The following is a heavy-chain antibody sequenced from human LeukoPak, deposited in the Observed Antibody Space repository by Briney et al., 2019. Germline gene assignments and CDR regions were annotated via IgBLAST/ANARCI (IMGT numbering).Heavy chain of an antibody. Sequence: PGGSLRLSCAASGFTVSSNYMSWVRQAPGKGLEWVSVIYSGGSTYYADSVKGRFTISRDNSKNTLYLQMNSLRAEDTAVYYCARAIPATYYFDYWGQGTLVTVSS. CDR2: IYSGGST. V-gene: IGHV3-53*01. J-gene: IGHJ4*02. CDR1: GFTVSSNY. D-gene: IGHD2-15*01. CDR3: ARAIPATYYFDY.